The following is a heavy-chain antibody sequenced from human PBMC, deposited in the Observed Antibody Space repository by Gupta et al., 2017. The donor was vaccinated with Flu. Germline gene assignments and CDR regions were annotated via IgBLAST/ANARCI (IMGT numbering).Heavy chain of an antibody. CDR2: ISDSATDS. Sequence: EVQLLESGGGLVQPGGSLRLSCAASGFTFSSYAMSWVRQAPGKGLEWVSAISDSATDSYYADSVKGRFTISRDNSKSTLFLQMISLRAEDTAVYYCATEAGQWLITGNHFDYWGQGTLVTVSS. D-gene: IGHD6-19*01. CDR1: GFTFSSYA. J-gene: IGHJ4*02. CDR3: ATEAGQWLITGNHFDY. V-gene: IGHV3-23*01.